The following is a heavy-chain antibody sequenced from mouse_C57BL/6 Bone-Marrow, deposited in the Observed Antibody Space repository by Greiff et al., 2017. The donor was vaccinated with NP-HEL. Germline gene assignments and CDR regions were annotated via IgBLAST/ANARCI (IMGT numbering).Heavy chain of an antibody. CDR2: IHPNSGST. Sequence: QVQLQQPGAELVKPGASVKLSCKASGYTFTSYWMHWVKQRPGQGLEWIGMIHPNSGSTNYNEKFKSKATLTVDKSSSTAYMQLSSLTSEDSAVYYCAGNRWEDAMDYWGQGTSVTVSS. D-gene: IGHD4-1*01. CDR3: AGNRWEDAMDY. V-gene: IGHV1-64*01. J-gene: IGHJ4*01. CDR1: GYTFTSYW.